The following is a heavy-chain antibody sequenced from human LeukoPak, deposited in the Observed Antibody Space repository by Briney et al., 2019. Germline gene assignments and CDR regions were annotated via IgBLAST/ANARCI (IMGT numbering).Heavy chain of an antibody. V-gene: IGHV5-51*01. CDR2: IYPGDSDT. Sequence: GESLKISCKGSGYIFTSYWIGWVRPMPGKGLEWMGIIYPGDSDTRYNPSFQGQVTISADKSISTASLQWSSLKASDTAMYYCARPRIAAAGTSPYYFDYWGQGTLVTVSS. CDR1: GYIFTSYW. CDR3: ARPRIAAAGTSPYYFDY. J-gene: IGHJ4*02. D-gene: IGHD6-13*01.